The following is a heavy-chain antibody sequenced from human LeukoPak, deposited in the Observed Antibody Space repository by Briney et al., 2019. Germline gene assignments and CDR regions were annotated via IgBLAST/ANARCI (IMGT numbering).Heavy chain of an antibody. Sequence: SGTLSLTCAVYGGSFSGYYWSWIRQPPGKGLEWIGEINHSGSTNYNPSLKSRVTISVDTSKNQFSLKLSSVTAADTAVYHCARGRNFDYWGQGTLITVSS. J-gene: IGHJ4*02. D-gene: IGHD1-14*01. CDR1: GGSFSGYY. V-gene: IGHV4-34*01. CDR3: ARGRNFDY. CDR2: INHSGST.